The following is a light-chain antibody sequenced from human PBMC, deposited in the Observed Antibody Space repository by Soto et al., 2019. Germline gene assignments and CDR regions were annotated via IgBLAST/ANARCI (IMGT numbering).Light chain of an antibody. CDR2: DVT. V-gene: IGLV2-11*01. CDR1: SSDVGGYNY. CDR3: SLNAGIHTI. J-gene: IGLJ2*01. Sequence: QSVLTQPRSVSGSPGQSVAISCTGTSSDVGGYNYVSWYQQFPGKVPKLVIYDVTKRPSGVPDRFSGSKSGNTASLTISGLQAEDEADYYCSLNAGIHTIFGGGTKLTVL.